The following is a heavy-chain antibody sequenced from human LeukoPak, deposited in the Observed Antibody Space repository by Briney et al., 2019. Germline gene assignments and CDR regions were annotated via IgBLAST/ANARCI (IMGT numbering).Heavy chain of an antibody. CDR2: INPNSGGT. J-gene: IGHJ4*02. D-gene: IGHD4-17*01. Sequence: ASVKVSCKASGYTFTGYYMHWVRQAPGQGLEWMGWINPNSGGTNYAQKLQGRVTMTTDTSTSTAYMELRSLRSDDTAVYYCARRYGDYAKYYFDYWGQGTLVTVSS. CDR1: GYTFTGYY. CDR3: ARRYGDYAKYYFDY. V-gene: IGHV1-2*02.